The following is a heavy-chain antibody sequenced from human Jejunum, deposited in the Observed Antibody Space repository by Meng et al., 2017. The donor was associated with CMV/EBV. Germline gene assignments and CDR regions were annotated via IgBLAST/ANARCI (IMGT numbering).Heavy chain of an antibody. Sequence: YGPSWVRQAPGQGLEWVGWFRLYNGKTNVAQKFQGRLTMTTDTSTSTAYMELRSLRSDDTAVYYCARGSGYYDLWSGYESLDVWGQGTTVTVSS. CDR3: ARGSGYYDLWSGYESLDV. J-gene: IGHJ6*02. V-gene: IGHV1-18*01. CDR1: YG. D-gene: IGHD3-3*01. CDR2: FRLYNGKT.